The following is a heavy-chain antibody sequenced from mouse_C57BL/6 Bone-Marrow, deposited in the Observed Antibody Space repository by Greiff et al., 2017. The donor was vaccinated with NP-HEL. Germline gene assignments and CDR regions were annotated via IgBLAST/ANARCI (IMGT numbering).Heavy chain of an antibody. D-gene: IGHD2-3*01. CDR2: IYPRSGNT. V-gene: IGHV1-81*01. J-gene: IGHJ1*03. CDR1: GYTFTSYG. Sequence: QVQLQQSGAELARPGASVKLSCKASGYTFTSYGISWVKQRTGQGLEWIGEIYPRSGNTYYNEKFKGKATLTADKSSSTAYMELRSLTSEDSAVYFCARYHGYYDTWYFDVWGTGTTVTVSS. CDR3: ARYHGYYDTWYFDV.